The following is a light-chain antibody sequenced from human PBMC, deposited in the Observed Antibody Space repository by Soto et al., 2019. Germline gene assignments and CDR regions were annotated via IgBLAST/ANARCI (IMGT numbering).Light chain of an antibody. CDR1: SSDVGGYNY. CDR2: EVS. J-gene: IGLJ1*01. CDR3: SSYTVSSKTV. Sequence: QSVLTQPAFVSGAPGQSITISCTGTSSDVGGYNYVSWYQHPPGKAPKLMISEVSNRPSGVSNRFYGSKSGNTASLTISGLQDEDEADYYCSSYTVSSKTVFGTGTKVTVL. V-gene: IGLV2-14*01.